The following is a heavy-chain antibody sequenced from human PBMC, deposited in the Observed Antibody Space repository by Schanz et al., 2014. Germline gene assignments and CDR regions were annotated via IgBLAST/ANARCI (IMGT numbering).Heavy chain of an antibody. J-gene: IGHJ5*01. V-gene: IGHV3-23*01. Sequence: VQLLQSGGALVQPGGSLRLSCSASGFTFSTYAMSWARQTPGKGLEWVSSITTGGNTYYRDSVKGRFIVSGDNSKNTLYLEMNRLRVDDTAVYYCSKDKQGSRSDDSWGQGTLVTVSS. CDR3: SKDKQGSRSDDS. D-gene: IGHD2-15*01. CDR2: ITTGGNT. CDR1: GFTFSTYA.